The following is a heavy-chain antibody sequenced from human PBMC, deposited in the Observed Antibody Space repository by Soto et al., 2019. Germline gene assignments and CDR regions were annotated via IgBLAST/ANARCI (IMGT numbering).Heavy chain of an antibody. D-gene: IGHD3-10*01. J-gene: IGHJ4*02. CDR1: GGSISSSY. CDR3: ARASLQYGSGSYTIDY. Sequence: PSETLSLTCTVSGGSISSSYWSWIRQPPGKGLEWIGYIYYSGSTNYNPSLKSRVTISVDTSKNQFSLKLSSVTAADTAVYYCARASLQYGSGSYTIDYWGQGTLVTVSS. CDR2: IYYSGST. V-gene: IGHV4-59*01.